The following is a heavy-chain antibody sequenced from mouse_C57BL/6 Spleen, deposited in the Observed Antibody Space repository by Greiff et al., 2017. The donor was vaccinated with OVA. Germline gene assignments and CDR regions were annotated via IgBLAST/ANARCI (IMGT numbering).Heavy chain of an antibody. D-gene: IGHD4-1*01. Sequence: QVQLKQSGPELVKPGASVKISCKASGYAFSSSWMNWVKQRPGKGLEWIGRIYPGDGDTNYNGKFKGKATLTADKSSSTAYMQLSSLTSEDSAVYFCARGVLGSPFAYWGQGTLVTVSA. CDR1: GYAFSSSW. J-gene: IGHJ3*01. CDR2: IYPGDGDT. CDR3: ARGVLGSPFAY. V-gene: IGHV1-82*01.